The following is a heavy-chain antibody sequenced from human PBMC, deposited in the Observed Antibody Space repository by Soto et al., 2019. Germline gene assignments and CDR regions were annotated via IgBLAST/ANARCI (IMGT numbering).Heavy chain of an antibody. CDR1: GFTFSSYS. J-gene: IGHJ6*02. CDR2: ISSSSSYI. D-gene: IGHD3-10*02. V-gene: IGHV3-21*01. Sequence: VGSLRLSCAASGFTFSSYSMNWVRQAPGKGLEWVSSISSSSSYIYYADSVKGRFTISRDNAKNSLYLQMNSLRAEDTAVYYCARDQIVRGVTKESSYYYYGMDVWGQGTTVTVSS. CDR3: ARDQIVRGVTKESSYYYYGMDV.